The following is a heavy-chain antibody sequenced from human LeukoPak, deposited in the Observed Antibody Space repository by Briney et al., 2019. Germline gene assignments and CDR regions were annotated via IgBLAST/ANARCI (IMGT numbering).Heavy chain of an antibody. J-gene: IGHJ3*02. D-gene: IGHD1-26*01. CDR3: ARDPSGSYYAFDI. V-gene: IGHV4-61*01. CDR1: GGSVSSGNYY. Sequence: SETVSLTCTVSGGSVSSGNYYRSWIRQPPGKGLECIGYVYYSGSTNYNPSLKSRVTISVDTSKNQFSLKLSSVTAADTAVYYCARDPSGSYYAFDIWGQGTMVTVSS. CDR2: VYYSGST.